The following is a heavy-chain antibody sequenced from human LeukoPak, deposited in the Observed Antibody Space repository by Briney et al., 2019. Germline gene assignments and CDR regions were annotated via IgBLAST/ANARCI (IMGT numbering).Heavy chain of an antibody. CDR3: ARDHPDLPLPWVGWFDP. V-gene: IGHV4-61*02. CDR2: IYTSGST. D-gene: IGHD2-15*01. Sequence: SETLSLTCTVSGGSISSGSYYWSWIRQPAGKGLEWIGRIYTSGSTNYNPSLKSRVTMSVDTSKNQFSLKLSSVTAADTAVYYCARDHPDLPLPWVGWFDPWGQGTLVTVSS. CDR1: GGSISSGSYY. J-gene: IGHJ5*02.